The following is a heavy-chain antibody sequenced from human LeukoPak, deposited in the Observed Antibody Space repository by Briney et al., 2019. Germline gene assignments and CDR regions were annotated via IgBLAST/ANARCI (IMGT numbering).Heavy chain of an antibody. CDR1: GFTFSSYA. J-gene: IGHJ4*02. Sequence: GGSLRLSCAASGFTFSSYAMHWVRQAPGKGLEWVAVISYDGSNKYYADSVKGRFTISRDNSKNTLYLQMNSLRAEDTAVYYCARVYSYGSRTPDYWGQGTLVTVSS. V-gene: IGHV3-30-3*01. CDR2: ISYDGSNK. CDR3: ARVYSYGSRTPDY. D-gene: IGHD5-18*01.